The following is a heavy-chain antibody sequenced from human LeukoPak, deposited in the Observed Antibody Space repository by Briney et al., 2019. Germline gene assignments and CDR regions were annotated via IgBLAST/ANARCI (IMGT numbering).Heavy chain of an antibody. D-gene: IGHD2-21*01. Sequence: SVKVSCKASGYTFTSYYMHWVRQAPGQGLEWMGRIIPILGIANYAQKFQGRVTITADKSTSTAYMELSSLRSEDTAVYYCARDLTAYCGGDCYPHYWGQGTLVTVSS. V-gene: IGHV1-69*04. CDR2: IIPILGIA. CDR3: ARDLTAYCGGDCYPHY. J-gene: IGHJ4*02. CDR1: GYTFTSYY.